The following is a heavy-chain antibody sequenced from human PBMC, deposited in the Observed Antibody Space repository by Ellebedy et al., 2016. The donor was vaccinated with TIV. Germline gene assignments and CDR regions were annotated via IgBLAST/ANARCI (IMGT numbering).Heavy chain of an antibody. CDR3: ARGGKYGGNSDLEV. D-gene: IGHD4-23*01. CDR1: GGSISSYY. V-gene: IGHV4-59*01. CDR2: IYYSGST. J-gene: IGHJ4*02. Sequence: SETLSLTCTVSGGSISSYYWSWIRQPPGKGLEWIGYIYYSGSTNYNPSLKSRVTISVDTSKNQFSLKLSSVTAADTAVYYCARGGKYGGNSDLEVWGQGTLVTVSS.